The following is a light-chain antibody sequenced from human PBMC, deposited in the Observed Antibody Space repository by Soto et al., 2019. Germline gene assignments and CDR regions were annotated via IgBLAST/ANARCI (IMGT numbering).Light chain of an antibody. J-gene: IGLJ2*01. CDR1: SSDVGGYNY. CDR2: DVS. CDR3: SSYTSSSTVV. Sequence: QSALTQPASVSGSPGQSITISYTGTSSDVGGYNYVSWYQQHPGKAPKLKIYDVSNRPSGVSNRFSGSKSGNTASLTISGLQAEDEADYYCSSYTSSSTVVFGGGTKLTVL. V-gene: IGLV2-14*01.